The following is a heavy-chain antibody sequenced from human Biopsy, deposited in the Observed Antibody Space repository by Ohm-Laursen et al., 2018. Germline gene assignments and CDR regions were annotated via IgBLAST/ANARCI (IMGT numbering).Heavy chain of an antibody. Sequence: SLRLSCAASGVTLSGYAMNWVRQAPGKGLEWVSSISASSSYIHYADSVKGRFTVSRDNAKNSLYLQMNSLRAADTAIYDCATELLPPGVGGPWLDSWGQGTPVTVSS. CDR3: ATELLPPGVGGPWLDS. J-gene: IGHJ5*01. CDR1: GVTLSGYA. CDR2: ISASSSYI. D-gene: IGHD3-16*01. V-gene: IGHV3-21*06.